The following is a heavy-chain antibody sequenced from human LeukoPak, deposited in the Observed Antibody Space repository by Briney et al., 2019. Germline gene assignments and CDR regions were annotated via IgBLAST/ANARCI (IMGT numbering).Heavy chain of an antibody. CDR3: AKDYGPLSSY. Sequence: HPGGSLRLSCAASGFTFSSYEMNWVRQAPGKGLEWVSYISSSGSTIYYADSVKGRFTISRDNSKNTLYLQMNSLRAEDTALYYCAKDYGPLSSYWGQGTLVTVSS. CDR1: GFTFSSYE. CDR2: ISSSGSTI. V-gene: IGHV3-48*03. J-gene: IGHJ4*02. D-gene: IGHD4-17*01.